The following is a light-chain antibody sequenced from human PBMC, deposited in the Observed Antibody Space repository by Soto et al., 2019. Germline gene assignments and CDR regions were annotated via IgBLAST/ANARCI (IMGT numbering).Light chain of an antibody. Sequence: QSVLTQPRSVSGSPRQSVTISCTGTSSDVGGYNYVSWYQQHPHKAPKLIIYDVSKRPSGVPDRFSGSKSGNTASLTISGLQAEDEADYYCCSYAGTYTFVVFGGGTKLTVL. CDR2: DVS. CDR3: CSYAGTYTFVV. V-gene: IGLV2-11*01. CDR1: SSDVGGYNY. J-gene: IGLJ2*01.